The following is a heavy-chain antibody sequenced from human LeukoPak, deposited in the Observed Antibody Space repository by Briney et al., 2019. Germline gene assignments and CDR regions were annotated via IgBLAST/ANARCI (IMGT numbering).Heavy chain of an antibody. CDR1: GFIVSGTY. CDR2: IYSSGST. CDR3: AGEDGMDV. Sequence: QPGGSLRLSCAASGFIVSGTYMSWVRQAPGKGLEWVSVIYSSGSTYYADSVKGRFTISRDSSKNTLYLQMNSLRAEDTAVYYCAGEDGMDVWGQGTTVTVSS. J-gene: IGHJ6*02. V-gene: IGHV3-66*03.